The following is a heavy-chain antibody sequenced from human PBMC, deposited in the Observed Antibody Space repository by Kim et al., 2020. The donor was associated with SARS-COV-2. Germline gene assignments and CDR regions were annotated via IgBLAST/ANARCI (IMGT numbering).Heavy chain of an antibody. CDR2: IYYSGST. Sequence: SETLSLTCTVFGGSISSSSYYWGWIRQPPGKGLEWIGSIYYSGSTYYNPSLKCRVTISVDTSKNQFSLKLSSVTAADTAVYYCARVDSSWLTFDYWGQGTLVTVSS. D-gene: IGHD6-13*01. CDR3: ARVDSSWLTFDY. CDR1: GGSISSSSYY. J-gene: IGHJ4*02. V-gene: IGHV4-39*07.